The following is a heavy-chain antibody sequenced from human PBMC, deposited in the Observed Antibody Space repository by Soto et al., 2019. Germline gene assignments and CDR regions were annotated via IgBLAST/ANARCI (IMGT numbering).Heavy chain of an antibody. J-gene: IGHJ4*02. CDR1: GFTFSSYS. Sequence: VQLVESGGGLVQPGGSLRLSCAASGFTFSSYSMNWVRQAPGKGLEWVSSISSSSSYIYYADSVKGRFTISRDNAKNTLYLQMNSLRAEDTAVYYCARTPRPNCSGGSCDYWVQGTLVTVSS. V-gene: IGHV3-21*01. D-gene: IGHD2-15*01. CDR2: ISSSSSYI. CDR3: ARTPRPNCSGGSCDY.